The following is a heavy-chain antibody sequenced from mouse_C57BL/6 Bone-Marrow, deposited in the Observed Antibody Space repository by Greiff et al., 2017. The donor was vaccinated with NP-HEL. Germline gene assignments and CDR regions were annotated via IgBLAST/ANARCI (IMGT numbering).Heavy chain of an antibody. Sequence: VQLQQSGAELVRPGASVKLSCTASGFNIKDDYMHWVKQRPEQGLEWIGWIDPENGDTEYASKFQGKATITADTSSNTAYLQISSLTSEDTAVYYCTRSFTTEAMDYWGHGASVTGSS. D-gene: IGHD1-1*01. J-gene: IGHJ4*01. V-gene: IGHV14-4*01. CDR2: IDPENGDT. CDR3: TRSFTTEAMDY. CDR1: GFNIKDDY.